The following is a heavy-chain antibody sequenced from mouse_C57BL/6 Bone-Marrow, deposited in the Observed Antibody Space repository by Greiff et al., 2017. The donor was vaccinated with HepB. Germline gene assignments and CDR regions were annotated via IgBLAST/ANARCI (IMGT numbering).Heavy chain of an antibody. CDR2: IDPENGDT. J-gene: IGHJ2*01. D-gene: IGHD1-1*01. CDR1: GFNIKDDY. V-gene: IGHV14-4*01. Sequence: EVMLVESGAELVRPGASVKLSCTASGFNIKDDYMHWVKQRPEQGLEWIGWIDPENGDTEYASKFQGKATITADTSSNTAYLQLSSLTSEDTAVYYCTTDYGSTRFDYWGQGTTLTVSS. CDR3: TTDYGSTRFDY.